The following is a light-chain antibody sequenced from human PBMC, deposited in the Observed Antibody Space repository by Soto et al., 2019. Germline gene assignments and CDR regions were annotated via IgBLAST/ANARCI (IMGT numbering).Light chain of an antibody. V-gene: IGLV1-40*01. Sequence: QSVLTQPPSVSGAPGQRVTISCTGSSSNIGAAYDVHWYQYLPGTAPKLLIYGNSNRPSGVPDRFSGSKSGTSASLAITGLQAEDEAEYYCQSFDSSLNGVVFGGGTKLTVL. CDR3: QSFDSSLNGVV. CDR2: GNS. J-gene: IGLJ2*01. CDR1: SSNIGAAYD.